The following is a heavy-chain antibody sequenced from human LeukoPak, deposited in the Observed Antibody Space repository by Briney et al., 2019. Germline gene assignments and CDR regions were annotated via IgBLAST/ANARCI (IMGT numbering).Heavy chain of an antibody. V-gene: IGHV3-23*01. J-gene: IGHJ4*02. CDR3: AQVVYSSGPSFDY. Sequence: GGSLRLSCVVSGFTLSSYAMSWVRQTPEKGLEWVSSISGSAGNIYYADSVKGRFTISRDNSKNTLYLQMNSLRAEDTAVYYCAQVVYSSGPSFDYWGQGTLVTVSS. CDR1: GFTLSSYA. CDR2: ISGSAGNI. D-gene: IGHD3-10*01.